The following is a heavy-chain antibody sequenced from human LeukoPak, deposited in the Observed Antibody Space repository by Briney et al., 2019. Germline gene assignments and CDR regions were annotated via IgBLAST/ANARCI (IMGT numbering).Heavy chain of an antibody. V-gene: IGHV4-4*07. D-gene: IGHD3-3*01. CDR2: IHTSGST. J-gene: IGHJ4*02. Sequence: PSETLSLTCTVSGGSISNYYWSWIRHPAGKGLERIGRIHTSGSTNSNPSLKSRVIMSVDTSKNQFSLKLSSVTAADTAVYYCARWSGDYSFDYWGQGTLVTVSS. CDR3: ARWSGDYSFDY. CDR1: GGSISNYY.